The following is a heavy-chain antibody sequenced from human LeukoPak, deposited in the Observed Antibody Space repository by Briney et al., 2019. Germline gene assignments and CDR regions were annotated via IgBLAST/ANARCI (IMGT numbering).Heavy chain of an antibody. CDR2: INWNGGST. D-gene: IGHD6-19*01. J-gene: IGHJ4*02. CDR3: AKDDRAVAGTGYFDY. CDR1: GFTSDDYA. V-gene: IGHV3-43D*03. Sequence: GGSLRLSCAASGFTSDDYAMHWVRQAPGKGLEWVSLINWNGGSTYYTDSVKGRFTISRDNSKNSLYLQMNSLRAEDTALYYCAKDDRAVAGTGYFDYWGQGTLVTVSS.